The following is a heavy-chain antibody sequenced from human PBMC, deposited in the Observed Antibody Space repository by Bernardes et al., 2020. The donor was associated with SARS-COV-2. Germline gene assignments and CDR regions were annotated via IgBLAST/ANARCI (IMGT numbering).Heavy chain of an antibody. J-gene: IGHJ4*02. Sequence: GGSLRLSCAASGLTFSRYNMNWVRQAPGKGLEWVSYISDSSDPIYYADSVKGRFTISRDNSKNSLYLQMNSLRVEDTAVYYCARGGTVSSPGVWFVYWGQGTLVTVSS. CDR2: ISDSSDPI. V-gene: IGHV3-48*04. D-gene: IGHD2-21*02. CDR1: GLTFSRYN. CDR3: ARGGTVSSPGVWFVY.